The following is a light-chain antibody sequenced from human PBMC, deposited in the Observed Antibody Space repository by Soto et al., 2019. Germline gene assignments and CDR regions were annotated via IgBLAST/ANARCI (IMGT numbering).Light chain of an antibody. Sequence: EIVLTQSPGTLSLSPGERATLSCRASQSVTINYLAWYQQKPGQAARLLIYGASTRATGIPDKFSGSGSGTDFTLTISRLEPEDFAVYYCQQYGSSPFTFGPGTKVDIK. J-gene: IGKJ3*01. CDR2: GAS. CDR1: QSVTINY. V-gene: IGKV3-20*01. CDR3: QQYGSSPFT.